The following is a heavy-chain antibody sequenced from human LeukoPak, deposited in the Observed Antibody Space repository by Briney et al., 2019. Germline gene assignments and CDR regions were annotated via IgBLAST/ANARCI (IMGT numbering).Heavy chain of an antibody. Sequence: SETLSLTCTVSGGSISSYYWSWIRQPPGKGLEWIGYIYYSGSTNYNPSLKSQVTISVDTSKNQFSLKLSSVTAADTAVYYCARAPPPYSSSWDYYFDYWGQGTLVTVSS. CDR1: GGSISSYY. V-gene: IGHV4-59*13. J-gene: IGHJ4*02. D-gene: IGHD6-13*01. CDR2: IYYSGST. CDR3: ARAPPPYSSSWDYYFDY.